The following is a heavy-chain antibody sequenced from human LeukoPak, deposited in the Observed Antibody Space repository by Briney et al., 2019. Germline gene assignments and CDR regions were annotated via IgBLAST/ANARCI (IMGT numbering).Heavy chain of an antibody. V-gene: IGHV4-4*02. CDR1: GGSISSSHW. J-gene: IGHJ4*02. CDR2: IYHSGST. Sequence: SETLSLTCTVSGGSISSSHWWSWVRQPPGKGLEWIGEIYHSGSTNYNPSLKSRITTSVDKSKNQFSLTLTSVTAADTAVYYCARRGYYGSGSYYPSFEYWGQGSLVTVSS. D-gene: IGHD3-10*01. CDR3: ARRGYYGSGSYYPSFEY.